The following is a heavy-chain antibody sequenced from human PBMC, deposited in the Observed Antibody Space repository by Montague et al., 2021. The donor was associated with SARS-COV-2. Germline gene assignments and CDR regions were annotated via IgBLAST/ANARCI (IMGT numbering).Heavy chain of an antibody. CDR2: IYYSGST. J-gene: IGHJ6*02. Sequence: SETLSLTCTVSGGSISSYYWSWIRQPPGKGLEWIGYIYYSGSTNYNPSLKSRVTISVDTSKNQFSLKLSSVTAADTAVYYCARDTGEYCSGGSCLYGMDVWAKGPRSPSP. V-gene: IGHV4-59*01. CDR3: ARDTGEYCSGGSCLYGMDV. D-gene: IGHD2-15*01. CDR1: GGSISSYY.